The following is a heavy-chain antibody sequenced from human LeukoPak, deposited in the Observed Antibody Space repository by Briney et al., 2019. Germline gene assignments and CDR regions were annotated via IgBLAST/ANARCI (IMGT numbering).Heavy chain of an antibody. CDR3: ARVIGYYDSSGYYYLRGAFDI. J-gene: IGHJ3*02. CDR1: GGTFSSYA. V-gene: IGHV1-2*02. CDR2: INPNSGGT. Sequence: ASVKVSCKASGGTFSSYAISWVRQAPGQGLEWMGWINPNSGGTNYAQKFQGRVTMTRDTSISTAYMELSRLRSDDTAVYYCARVIGYYDSSGYYYLRGAFDIWGQGTMVTVSS. D-gene: IGHD3-22*01.